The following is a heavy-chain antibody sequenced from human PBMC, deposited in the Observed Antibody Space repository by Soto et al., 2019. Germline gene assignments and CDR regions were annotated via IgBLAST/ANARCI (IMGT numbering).Heavy chain of an antibody. V-gene: IGHV4-59*12. J-gene: IGHJ4*02. Sequence: SETLSLTCSVSGGSIYSYYWGWIRRPPGKGLEWIGSIYYSGYTYYNPSLKSRVSMSVDTSTSHFSLNVNSVTAAATAVYYCARLVPSNFVDSWGPRTLVTVSS. D-gene: IGHD4-4*01. CDR3: ARLVPSNFVDS. CDR2: IYYSGYT. CDR1: GGSIYSYY.